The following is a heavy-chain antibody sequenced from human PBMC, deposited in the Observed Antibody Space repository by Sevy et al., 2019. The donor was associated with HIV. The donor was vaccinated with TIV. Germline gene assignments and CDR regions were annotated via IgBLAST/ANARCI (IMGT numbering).Heavy chain of an antibody. D-gene: IGHD2-8*01. J-gene: IGHJ6*02. V-gene: IGHV3-64*01. Sequence: GGSLRLSCAASGFTFSSYAMHWVRQAPGKGLEYVSAISSNGGSTYYANSVKGRFTISRDNSKNTLYLQMGSLRAEDMAVYYCARAGRYCTNGVCIEDYYYGMDVWGQGTTVTVSS. CDR3: ARAGRYCTNGVCIEDYYYGMDV. CDR1: GFTFSSYA. CDR2: ISSNGGST.